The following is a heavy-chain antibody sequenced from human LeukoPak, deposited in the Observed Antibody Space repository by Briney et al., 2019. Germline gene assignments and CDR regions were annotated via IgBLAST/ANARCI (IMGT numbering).Heavy chain of an antibody. V-gene: IGHV1-8*02. CDR3: ARGGPAARLITFGGVTDY. Sequence: GASVKVSCKASGGTFSSYAISWVRQAPGQGLEWMGLINPGGDNTDYAQNFQGRVTMTRDTSISTAYMELSRLRSDDTAVYYCARGGPAARLITFGGVTDYWGQGTLVTVSS. CDR1: GGTFSSYA. D-gene: IGHD3-16*01. J-gene: IGHJ4*02. CDR2: INPGGDNT.